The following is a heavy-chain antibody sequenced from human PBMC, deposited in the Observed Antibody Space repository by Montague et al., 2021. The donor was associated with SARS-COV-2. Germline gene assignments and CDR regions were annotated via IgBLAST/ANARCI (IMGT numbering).Heavy chain of an antibody. CDR1: GFSIGSGDY. V-gene: IGHV4-38-2*02. CDR3: VREKSGGLRNVFDI. CDR2: IYHSGTT. Sequence: SETLSLTCTVSGFSIGSGDYWGWIRPPPGKVLEWIGSIYHSGTTYYNPSLQSRLTISIDTSTNQFSLRLTSVTAADTSVFFCVREKSGGLRNVFDIWGQGTSVTVSS. D-gene: IGHD1-26*01. J-gene: IGHJ3*02.